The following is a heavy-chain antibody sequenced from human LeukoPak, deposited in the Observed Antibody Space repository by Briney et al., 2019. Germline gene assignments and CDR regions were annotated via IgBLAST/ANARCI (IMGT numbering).Heavy chain of an antibody. J-gene: IGHJ4*02. Sequence: PDGSVQHYEGSVKGRFTISRDNARNSVSLQMSSLRVEDTAFYYCASYSSDSSGFYFFDQWGQGTLVTVSS. V-gene: IGHV3-7*03. CDR3: ASYSSDSSGFYFFDQ. CDR2: PDGSVQ. D-gene: IGHD3-22*01.